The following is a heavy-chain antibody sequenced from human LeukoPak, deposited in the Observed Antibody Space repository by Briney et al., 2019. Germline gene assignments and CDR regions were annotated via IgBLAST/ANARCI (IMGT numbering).Heavy chain of an antibody. CDR1: GFTFSSYS. Sequence: GGSLRLSCAASGFTFSSYSMNWVRQAPGKGLEWVSSISSSSSYIYYADSVKGRFTISRDNAKNSLYLQMNSLRAEDTAVYYCASMGGSTSPPIDYWGQGTLVTVSS. V-gene: IGHV3-21*01. CDR2: ISSSSSYI. J-gene: IGHJ4*02. D-gene: IGHD2-2*01. CDR3: ASMGGSTSPPIDY.